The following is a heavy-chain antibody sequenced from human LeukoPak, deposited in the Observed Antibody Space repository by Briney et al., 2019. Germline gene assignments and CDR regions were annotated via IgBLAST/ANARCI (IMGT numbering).Heavy chain of an antibody. J-gene: IGHJ4*01. CDR3: ARRGGSYFDY. D-gene: IGHD1-26*01. CDR1: GYSLTTYC. V-gene: IGHV5-51*01. Sequence: GEFLKISRKSSGYSLTTYCIGWVRQVSGKGPEWMGIIYPGDSDTKYSPSFQGQVTISVDKSISTAYLQWSSLKASDTAMYYCARRGGSYFDYWGHGTLVTVSS. CDR2: IYPGDSDT.